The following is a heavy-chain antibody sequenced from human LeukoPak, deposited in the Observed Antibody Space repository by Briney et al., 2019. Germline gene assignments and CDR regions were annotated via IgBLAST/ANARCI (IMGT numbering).Heavy chain of an antibody. CDR2: IFYNGGNK. CDR3: ARDRGGTYTVGGAFDV. Sequence: PGGSLRLSCAASGFTFSHFGMHWIRQAPGKGLEWAAVIFYNGGNKYYGDSVKGRFTVSRDNSKNTHDLQMNSLRAEDTGVYYCARDRGGTYTVGGAFDVWGQGILVTVSS. V-gene: IGHV3-30*12. J-gene: IGHJ3*01. D-gene: IGHD1-26*01. CDR1: GFTFSHFG.